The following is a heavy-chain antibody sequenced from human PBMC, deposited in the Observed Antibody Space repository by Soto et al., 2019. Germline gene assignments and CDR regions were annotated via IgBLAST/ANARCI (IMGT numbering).Heavy chain of an antibody. D-gene: IGHD4-17*01. J-gene: IGHJ4*02. Sequence: QLQLQESGPGLVKPSETLSLTCTVSGGSISSSFYYWGWIRQPPGKGLEWIANIYYSGDTYYNPSLNSRVTISVDTSKNPFSLKLSSVTAADTAVYYCARQPPPDSGVIDYWGQGTLVTVSS. CDR3: ARQPPPDSGVIDY. CDR2: IYYSGDT. CDR1: GGSISSSFYY. V-gene: IGHV4-39*01.